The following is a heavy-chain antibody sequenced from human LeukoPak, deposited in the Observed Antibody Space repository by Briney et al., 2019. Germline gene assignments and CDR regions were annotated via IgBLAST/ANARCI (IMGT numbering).Heavy chain of an antibody. CDR1: GGSISSSSYY. CDR3: ARQSTKGNSGWFFDF. J-gene: IGHJ4*02. Sequence: PSETLSLTCTASGGSISSSSYYWGWIRQPPGKGLEWIGSIYYSGSTYYTPSLKSRVTISIDTSKNQFSLKVSSVTAADTALYSCARQSTKGNSGWFFDFWGQGTLVTVSS. D-gene: IGHD6-19*01. V-gene: IGHV4-39*01. CDR2: IYYSGST.